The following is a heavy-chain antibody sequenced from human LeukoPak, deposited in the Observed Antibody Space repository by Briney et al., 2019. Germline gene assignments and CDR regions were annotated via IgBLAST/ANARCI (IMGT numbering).Heavy chain of an antibody. D-gene: IGHD6-13*01. CDR3: AHMSPGIGAAGYY. J-gene: IGHJ4*02. Sequence: SRPTRLNPTQTLTLTCTFSGFSLSTSWVGVVWICQPSGKALVSLALIYWNDDKGYSPSLKSRLTITKDTSKNQVVLTLTKMDPVDTATYYCAHMSPGIGAAGYYWGQGTLVTVSS. CDR1: GFSLSTSWVG. CDR2: IYWNDDK. V-gene: IGHV2-5*01.